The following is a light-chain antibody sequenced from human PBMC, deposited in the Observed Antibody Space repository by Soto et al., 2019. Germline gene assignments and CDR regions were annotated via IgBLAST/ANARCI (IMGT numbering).Light chain of an antibody. J-gene: IGLJ3*02. CDR2: SND. Sequence: QSELVQPPSASVTPGQKVTIFCSGTIFNIASHPVNWYQRLPGTAPKLLIHSNDQRPSGVPDRFSGSKSGTSASLALSGLQSDDEADYYCATWYQSLNCVVFGGGTKLTVL. V-gene: IGLV1-44*01. CDR3: ATWYQSLNCVV. CDR1: IFNIASHP.